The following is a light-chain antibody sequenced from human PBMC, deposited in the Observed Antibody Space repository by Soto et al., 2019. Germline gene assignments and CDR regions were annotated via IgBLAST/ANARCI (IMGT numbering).Light chain of an antibody. V-gene: IGLV2-8*01. CDR1: SSDVGGYNY. Sequence: QSVLTQPPSASGSPGQSVTISCTGTSSDVGGYNYVSWYQQHPGKAPKLMISQVSTRPPGVLDRFSGSKSGNTAFLTVSGLQAEDEADHYCSSFAGNNTLVFGGGTKLTVL. CDR2: QVS. CDR3: SSFAGNNTLV. J-gene: IGLJ2*01.